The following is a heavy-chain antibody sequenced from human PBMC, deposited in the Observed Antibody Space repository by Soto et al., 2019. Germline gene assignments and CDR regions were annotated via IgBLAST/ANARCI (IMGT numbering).Heavy chain of an antibody. Sequence: SVKVCCKASGGTFSSYAISWVRQAPGQGLEWMGGIIPIFGTANYAQKFQGRVTITADESTSTAYMELSSLRSEDTAVYYCARDPLGYNWFDPWGQGTLVTSPQ. CDR2: IIPIFGTA. V-gene: IGHV1-69*13. J-gene: IGHJ5*02. CDR1: GGTFSSYA. CDR3: ARDPLGYNWFDP. D-gene: IGHD3-16*02.